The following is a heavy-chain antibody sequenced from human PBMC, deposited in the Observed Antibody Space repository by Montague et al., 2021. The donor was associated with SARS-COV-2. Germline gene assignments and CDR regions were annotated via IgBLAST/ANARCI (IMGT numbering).Heavy chain of an antibody. CDR1: GGSFSGYY. D-gene: IGHD3-3*01. Sequence: SETLSLTCAVYGGSFSGYYWSWIRQPPGKGLEWIGEITHRGSTNYNPSLKSRVIISVYTSTNKFSLKLRSVTAADTAVYYCARGPGPRSITLFGVIISGHVFDIWGQGTMVTVSS. CDR2: ITHRGST. CDR3: ARGPGPRSITLFGVIISGHVFDI. J-gene: IGHJ3*02. V-gene: IGHV4-34*01.